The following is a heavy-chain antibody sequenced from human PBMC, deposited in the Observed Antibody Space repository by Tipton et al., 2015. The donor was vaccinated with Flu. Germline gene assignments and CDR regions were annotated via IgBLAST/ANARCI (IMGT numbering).Heavy chain of an antibody. Sequence: LRLSCTVSGGSMSGRGLYWNWIRQHPEKGLEWIGYISFSGSTYYSPSLQSRVSISADTSNNEFSLRLNSVTAADTAIYYCARVAHNWNYSIDYWGQGTLVTVSS. J-gene: IGHJ4*02. CDR3: ARVAHNWNYSIDY. CDR2: ISFSGST. V-gene: IGHV4-31*02. D-gene: IGHD1-7*01. CDR1: GGSMSGRGLY.